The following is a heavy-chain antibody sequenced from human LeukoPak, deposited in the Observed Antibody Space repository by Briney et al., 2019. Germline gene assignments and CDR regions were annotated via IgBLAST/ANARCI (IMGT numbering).Heavy chain of an antibody. CDR2: IYYSGST. J-gene: IGHJ4*02. V-gene: IGHV4-30-4*01. CDR3: ARDPYSSSWYGTT. Sequence: SQTLSLTCTVSGGSISSGDYYWSWIRQPPGKGLERIGYIYYSGSTYYNPSLKSRVTISVDTYKNQFSLKLSSVTAADTAVYYCARDPYSSSWYGTTWGQGTLVTVSS. D-gene: IGHD6-13*01. CDR1: GGSISSGDYY.